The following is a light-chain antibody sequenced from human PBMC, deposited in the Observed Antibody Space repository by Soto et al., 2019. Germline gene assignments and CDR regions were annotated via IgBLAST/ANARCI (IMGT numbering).Light chain of an antibody. V-gene: IGKV3D-20*02. Sequence: EIVLTPSPATLSVSPGARATLSCRASQSVSSNLAWYQQKPGQAPRLLIYGASSRATGIPDRFSGSGSGTDFTLTISRMEPEDFAVYYCQQRSDWPWTFGQGTKVDI. CDR2: GAS. J-gene: IGKJ1*01. CDR1: QSVSSN. CDR3: QQRSDWPWT.